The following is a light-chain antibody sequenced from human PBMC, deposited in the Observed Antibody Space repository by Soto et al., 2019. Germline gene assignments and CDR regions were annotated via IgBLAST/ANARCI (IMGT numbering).Light chain of an antibody. J-gene: IGKJ5*01. Sequence: DIQMTQSPSTLSASVGDRVTITCRASQSISSWLAWYQQEPGKAPKILIYKASSLESGVPSRFSGSGSGTEFTLTISSLQPDDFATYYCQQYNSYPITFGQGTRLEPK. CDR3: QQYNSYPIT. V-gene: IGKV1-5*03. CDR2: KAS. CDR1: QSISSW.